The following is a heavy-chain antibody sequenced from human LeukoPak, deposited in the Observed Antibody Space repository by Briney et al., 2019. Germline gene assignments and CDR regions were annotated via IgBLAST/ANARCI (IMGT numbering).Heavy chain of an antibody. CDR2: INPNSGGT. CDR3: EXXXXXXGDY. V-gene: IGHV1-2*02. Sequence: MXXVRQAPGQGXDWMGLINPNSGGTNYAQKFQGXVTMTRDTSXXTDYMELSRLRSDDTAMYYCEXXXXXXGDYWGXXTLVTVSS. J-gene: IGHJ4*02.